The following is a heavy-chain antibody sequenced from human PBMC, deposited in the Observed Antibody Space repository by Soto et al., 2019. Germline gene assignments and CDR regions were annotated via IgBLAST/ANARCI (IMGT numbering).Heavy chain of an antibody. CDR3: ARCLFSESSCSGGWCFFDY. J-gene: IGHJ4*02. V-gene: IGHV4-34*01. Sequence: QVQLQKWGAGLLKPSETLSLTCGVYGGTFSGYSWTWIRQSPGKGLEWIGQIKAAGGANYNPSLKSRVTMFVATSNNDVSLEQSSVTASDTAVYYCARCLFSESSCSGGWCFFDYWGQGILVTVSS. CDR2: IKAAGGA. D-gene: IGHD1-26*01. CDR1: GGTFSGYS.